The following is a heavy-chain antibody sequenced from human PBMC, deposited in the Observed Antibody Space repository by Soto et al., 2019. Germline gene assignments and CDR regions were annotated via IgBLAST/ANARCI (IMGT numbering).Heavy chain of an antibody. D-gene: IGHD1-1*01. CDR1: GYNFINYW. J-gene: IGHJ3*02. CDR2: ISPGDSHT. V-gene: IGHV5-51*01. Sequence: PGESLKISCKGSGYNFINYWIAWVRQMPGRGLEWMGIISPGDSHTKYSPSLQGQVTISADKSISTAYLQWSSLKASDTAMYYCAKTPTAEQLDAFDIWGQGTMVTVSS. CDR3: AKTPTAEQLDAFDI.